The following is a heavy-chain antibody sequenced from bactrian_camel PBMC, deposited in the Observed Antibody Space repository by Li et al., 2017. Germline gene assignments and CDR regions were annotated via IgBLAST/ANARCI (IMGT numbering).Heavy chain of an antibody. V-gene: IGHV3S66*01. CDR1: GVADDDSM. CDR3: AAEDGSDYRGWYYNY. J-gene: IGHJ4*01. D-gene: IGHD4*01. Sequence: DVQLVESGGGSVQAGETLSLSCTPSGVADDDSMMGWYRQAGPGNECEMVAFISSDGRTVYADSVKGRFTASRDNAKNTLYLQMNSLQLEDTGVYYCAAEDGSDYRGWYYNYWGQGTQVTVS. CDR2: ISSDGRT.